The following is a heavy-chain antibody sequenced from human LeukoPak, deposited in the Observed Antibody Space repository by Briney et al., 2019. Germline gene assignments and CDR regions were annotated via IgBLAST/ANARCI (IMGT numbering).Heavy chain of an antibody. Sequence: PGGSLRLSCAASGFIFSNYGMHWVRQAPGKGLEWVAVIWYDGTNKYYADSLKGRFTISRDNSKNTLYLQMNSLRAGDTAAYSCARELRSGYSYGGFDYWGQGTLVTVSS. J-gene: IGHJ4*02. CDR3: ARELRSGYSYGGFDY. CDR1: GFIFSNYG. V-gene: IGHV3-33*01. CDR2: IWYDGTNK. D-gene: IGHD5-18*01.